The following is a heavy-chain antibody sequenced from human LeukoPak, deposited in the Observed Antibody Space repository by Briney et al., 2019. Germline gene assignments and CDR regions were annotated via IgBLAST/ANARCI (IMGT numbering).Heavy chain of an antibody. CDR1: GGSLSGYY. J-gene: IGHJ4*02. Sequence: SETLSLTCAVYGGSLSGYYWSWIRQPPGKGLEWIGEINHSGSTNYNPSLKSRVTISVDTSKNQFSLKLSSVTAADTAVYYCARAGAFSPRGYCSSTSCYAFDYWGQGTLVTVSS. CDR3: ARAGAFSPRGYCSSTSCYAFDY. CDR2: INHSGST. D-gene: IGHD2-2*01. V-gene: IGHV4-34*01.